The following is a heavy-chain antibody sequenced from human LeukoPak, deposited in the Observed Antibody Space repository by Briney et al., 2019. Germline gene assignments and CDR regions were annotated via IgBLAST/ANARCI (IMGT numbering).Heavy chain of an antibody. V-gene: IGHV4-34*01. D-gene: IGHD3-3*01. Sequence: SGTLSLTCAVYGGSFSGYYWSWIRQPPGKGLEWIGEINHSGSTNYNPSLKSRVTISVDTSKNQFSLKLSPVTAADTAVYYCARRVNDFWSGYYQRRYNWFDPWGQGTLVTVSS. CDR3: ARRVNDFWSGYYQRRYNWFDP. CDR2: INHSGST. CDR1: GGSFSGYY. J-gene: IGHJ5*02.